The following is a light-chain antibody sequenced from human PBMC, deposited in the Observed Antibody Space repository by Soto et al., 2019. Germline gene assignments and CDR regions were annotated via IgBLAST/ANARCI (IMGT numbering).Light chain of an antibody. CDR2: DAS. CDR3: QQYGTYLWT. CDR1: QSISSW. J-gene: IGKJ1*01. V-gene: IGKV1-5*01. Sequence: IQMTQSPSPLSASVGDRVTITCRASQSISSWLAWFQQKPGKAPKLLMYDASCLESGVPSRFSGSGSGTEFTLTISSLQPDDFATYYCQQYGTYLWTFGQGTKVDI.